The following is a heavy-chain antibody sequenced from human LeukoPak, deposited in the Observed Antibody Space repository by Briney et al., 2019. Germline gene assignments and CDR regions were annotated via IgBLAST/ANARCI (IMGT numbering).Heavy chain of an antibody. V-gene: IGHV4-59*01. D-gene: IGHD5-12*01. CDR2: IYYSEST. J-gene: IGHJ4*02. CDR1: GGSISSYY. CDR3: ARGDRSGYDYFDY. Sequence: PSETLSLTCTVSGGSISSYYWSWLRQPPGKGLEWIGYIYYSESTNYNPSLKSRVTISVDTSKNQFSLKLSSVTAADTAVYYCARGDRSGYDYFDYWGQGTLVTVSS.